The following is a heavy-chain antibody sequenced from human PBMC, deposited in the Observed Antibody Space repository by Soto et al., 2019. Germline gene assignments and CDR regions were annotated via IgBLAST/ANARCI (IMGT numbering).Heavy chain of an antibody. CDR1: GDTFCNYT. J-gene: IGHJ6*03. CDR2: VIPHLDAS. CDR3: ASGKSQMTQDRSGFYYYMDV. D-gene: IGHD6-25*01. V-gene: IGHV1-69*08. Sequence: QVQLVQSGAEVKKPGSSVKISCTTSGDTFCNYTFSWGRRAPGQGLEGMGRVIPHLDASNYAEKFQDRVTITANKSTSTAYMELSGLKSADSAIYYCASGKSQMTQDRSGFYYYMDVWGQGTTVTVSS.